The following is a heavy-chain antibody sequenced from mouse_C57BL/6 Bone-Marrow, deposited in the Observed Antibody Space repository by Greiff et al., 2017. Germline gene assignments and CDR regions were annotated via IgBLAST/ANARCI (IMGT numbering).Heavy chain of an antibody. CDR1: GYTFTSYW. J-gene: IGHJ1*03. CDR2: IHPNSGST. CDR3: ARRGAVVATSDV. D-gene: IGHD1-1*01. Sequence: QVQLQQPGAELVKPGASVKLSCKASGYTFTSYWMHWVKQRPGQGLEWIGMIHPNSGSTNYNEKFKSKATLTVDKSSSTAYMQSSSLTSEDSAVYYCARRGAVVATSDVWGTGTTVTVSS. V-gene: IGHV1-64*01.